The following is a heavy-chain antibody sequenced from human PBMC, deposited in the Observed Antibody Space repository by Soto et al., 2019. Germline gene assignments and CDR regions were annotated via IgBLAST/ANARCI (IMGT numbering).Heavy chain of an antibody. CDR3: GRDLRYSSSWYVDTVFYYYYGMDV. V-gene: IGHV1-69*13. D-gene: IGHD6-13*01. CDR1: GGTFSSYA. CDR2: IIPIFGTA. J-gene: IGHJ6*04. Sequence: SVKVSCKASGGTFSSYAISWVRQAPGQGLEWMGGIIPIFGTANYAQKFQGRVTITADESTSTTYMELSSLRSEDTAVYYCGRDLRYSSSWYVDTVFYYYYGMDVWGKGTTVTVSS.